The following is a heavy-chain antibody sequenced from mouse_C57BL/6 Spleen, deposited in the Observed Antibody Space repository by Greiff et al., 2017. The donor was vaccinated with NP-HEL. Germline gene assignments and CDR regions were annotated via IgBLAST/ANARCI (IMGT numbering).Heavy chain of an antibody. V-gene: IGHV1-64*01. CDR1: GYTFTSYW. CDR3: GGYGTPY. J-gene: IGHJ2*01. Sequence: QVQLKQPGAALVKPGASVKLSCKASGYTFTSYWLHWVKQRPGQGLEWIGMIHPNSVSTNYNEKFKSKATLTVDKSSSPAYMQLSSLTSEDSAVYYCGGYGTPYWGQGTTLTVSS. CDR2: IHPNSVST. D-gene: IGHD2-10*02.